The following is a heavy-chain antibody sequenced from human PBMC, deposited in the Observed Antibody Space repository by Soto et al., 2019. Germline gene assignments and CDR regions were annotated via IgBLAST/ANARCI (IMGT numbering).Heavy chain of an antibody. CDR2: ISAYNGNT. J-gene: IGHJ6*02. Sequence: APVKFSCKASGYTFTSDGIIWVRQAPGQGLEWMGWISAYNGNTNYAQKLQGRVTMTTDTSTSTAYMELRSLRSDDTAVYYCARVDSSGYYIYYYYGMDVWGQGTTVTVSS. CDR3: ARVDSSGYYIYYYYGMDV. CDR1: GYTFTSDG. D-gene: IGHD3-22*01. V-gene: IGHV1-18*01.